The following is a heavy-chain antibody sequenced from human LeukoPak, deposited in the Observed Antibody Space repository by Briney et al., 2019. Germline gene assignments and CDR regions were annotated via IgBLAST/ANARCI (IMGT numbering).Heavy chain of an antibody. CDR1: GFTFSSYA. CDR3: AGGGHSSGWFYYYYMDV. J-gene: IGHJ6*03. Sequence: GGSLRLSCAASGFTFSSYAMNWVRQAPGKGLEWVSGISGSGGSTYYADSVKGRFTISRGNSKNALYLQMNSLRAEDTAVYYCAGGGHSSGWFYYYYMDVWGKGTTVTVSS. V-gene: IGHV3-23*01. CDR2: ISGSGGST. D-gene: IGHD6-19*01.